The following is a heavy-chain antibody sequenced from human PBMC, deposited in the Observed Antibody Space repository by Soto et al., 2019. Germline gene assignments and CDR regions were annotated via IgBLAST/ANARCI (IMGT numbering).Heavy chain of an antibody. J-gene: IGHJ4*02. CDR1: GFTFSPYA. CDR3: AKRLAFYFES. D-gene: IGHD3-3*02. Sequence: EVQLLESGGGLVQPGGSVRLSCAASGFTFSPYAMAWVRRAPGKGLEWVATISNTGDTYYADSVKGRFTISRDNSKNTLYLQMNSLRAEDTAVFYCAKRLAFYFESWGQGTLVTVSS. CDR2: ISNTGDT. V-gene: IGHV3-23*01.